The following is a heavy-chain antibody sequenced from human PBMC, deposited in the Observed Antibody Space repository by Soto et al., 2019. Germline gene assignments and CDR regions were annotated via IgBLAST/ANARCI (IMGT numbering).Heavy chain of an antibody. D-gene: IGHD6-13*01. Sequence: SETLSLTCTVSGGSIINYYWSWILQPPGKGLEWIAYFYYTGSTNYNPSLRSRVTISVDKSKNQFSLKLSSVTAADTAVYYCARAAMGGSSWPFDYWGQGTLVTVSS. J-gene: IGHJ4*02. CDR2: FYYTGST. CDR3: ARAAMGGSSWPFDY. V-gene: IGHV4-59*12. CDR1: GGSIINYY.